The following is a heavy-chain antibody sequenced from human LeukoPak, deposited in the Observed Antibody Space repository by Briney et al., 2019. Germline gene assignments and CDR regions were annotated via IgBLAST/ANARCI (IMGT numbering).Heavy chain of an antibody. V-gene: IGHV3-33*01. CDR3: ASSSGSYSATDH. CDR1: GFSFSSYG. CDR2: IWYDGSNK. D-gene: IGHD1-26*01. Sequence: GGSLRLSCAASGFSFSSYGMHWVRQAPGKGLEWVAVIWYDGSNKYYADSVKGRFTISRDNSKNTLYVQMNSLRAEDTAVYYCASSSGSYSATDHWGQGTLSPSPQ. J-gene: IGHJ4*02.